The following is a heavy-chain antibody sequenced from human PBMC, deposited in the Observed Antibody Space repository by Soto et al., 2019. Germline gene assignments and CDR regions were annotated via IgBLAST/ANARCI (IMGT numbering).Heavy chain of an antibody. CDR1: GVSISSSSW. J-gene: IGHJ4*02. V-gene: IGHV4-4*02. Sequence: QVQLQESGPGLVKPSGTLSLTCAVSGVSISSSSWWTWVRQTPGKGLEWMGEMYHAGSPYYNPSLKSRVTISVDKSNTHFSLRLASLTAADTAIYYCVRGEGSGSFSNWGQGTLVTVSS. CDR3: VRGEGSGSFSN. CDR2: MYHAGSP. D-gene: IGHD3-10*01.